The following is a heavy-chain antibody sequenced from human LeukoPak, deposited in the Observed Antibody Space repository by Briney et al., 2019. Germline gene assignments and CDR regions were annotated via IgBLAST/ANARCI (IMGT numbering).Heavy chain of an antibody. CDR3: ATERITIFGVVIRSFDY. CDR1: GYTLTELS. D-gene: IGHD3-3*01. CDR2: FDPEDGET. V-gene: IGHV1-24*01. J-gene: IGHJ4*02. Sequence: ASVKVSCKVSGYTLTELSMHWVRQAPRKGPEWMGGFDPEDGETIYAQKFQGRVTMTEDTSTDTAYMELSSLRSEDTAVYYCATERITIFGVVIRSFDYWGQGTLVTVSS.